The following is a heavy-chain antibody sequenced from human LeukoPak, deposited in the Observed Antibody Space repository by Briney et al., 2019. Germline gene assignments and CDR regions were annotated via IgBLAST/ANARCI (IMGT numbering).Heavy chain of an antibody. D-gene: IGHD6-19*01. CDR1: GFTVSSNY. CDR2: IYSGGST. V-gene: IGHV3-66*01. Sequence: GGSLRLSCAASGFTVSSNYMSRVRQAPGKGLEWVSVIYSGGSTYYADSVKGRFTIFRDNSKNTVYLQMNSLRVEDTAVYYCAKGDRSGWFADFWGQGILVTVSS. CDR3: AKGDRSGWFADF. J-gene: IGHJ4*02.